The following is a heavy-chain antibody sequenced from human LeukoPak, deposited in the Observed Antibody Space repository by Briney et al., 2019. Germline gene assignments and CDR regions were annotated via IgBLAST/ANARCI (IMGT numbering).Heavy chain of an antibody. CDR3: AKASRIIGTIDY. D-gene: IGHD1/OR15-1a*01. Sequence: GGSLRLSCAASGFTFSRYAMSWVRQAPGKGLEWVSAISGGGGSTNYADSVKGRFTVSRDNSKNTLYLLLNSLRAEETAVYYCAKASRIIGTIDYWGQGTLVTVSS. CDR2: ISGGGGST. CDR1: GFTFSRYA. V-gene: IGHV3-23*01. J-gene: IGHJ4*02.